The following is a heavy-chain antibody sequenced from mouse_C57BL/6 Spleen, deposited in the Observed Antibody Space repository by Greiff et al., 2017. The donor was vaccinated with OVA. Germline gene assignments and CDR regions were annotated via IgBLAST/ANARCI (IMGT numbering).Heavy chain of an antibody. Sequence: EVKLVESGGGLVKPGGSLKLSCAASGFTFSSYAMSWVRQTPEKRLEWVATISDGGSYTYYPDNVKGRFTISRDNAKNNLYLQMSHLKSEDTAMDYCARDASNYGAYWGQGTLVTVSA. CDR1: GFTFSSYA. CDR2: ISDGGSYT. J-gene: IGHJ3*01. CDR3: ARDASNYGAY. V-gene: IGHV5-4*01. D-gene: IGHD2-5*01.